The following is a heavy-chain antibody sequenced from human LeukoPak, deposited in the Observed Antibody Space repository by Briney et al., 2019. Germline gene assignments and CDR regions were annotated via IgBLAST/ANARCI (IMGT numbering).Heavy chain of an antibody. CDR3: ARESWYGRDYYYYYYMDV. V-gene: IGHV1-8*03. D-gene: IGHD6-13*01. Sequence: GASVKVSCKASGGTFSSYAINWVRQATGQGLEWMGWMNPNSGNTGYAQKFQGRVTITRNTSISTAYMELSSLRSEDTAVYYCARESWYGRDYYYYYYMDVWGKGTTVTVSS. J-gene: IGHJ6*03. CDR2: MNPNSGNT. CDR1: GGTFSSYA.